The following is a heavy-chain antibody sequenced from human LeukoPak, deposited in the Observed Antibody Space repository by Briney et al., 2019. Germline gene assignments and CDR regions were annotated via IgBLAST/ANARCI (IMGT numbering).Heavy chain of an antibody. J-gene: IGHJ3*02. CDR2: ISSSGNTI. CDR1: GFTFSSYA. CDR3: ARGPSIAARYDAFDI. V-gene: IGHV3-48*01. D-gene: IGHD6-6*01. Sequence: GGSLRLPCAASGFTFSSYAMSWVRQAPGKGLEWVSYISSSGNTISYADSVKGRFTISRDNAKNSLYLQVISLRAEDTAVYYCARGPSIAARYDAFDIWGQGTMVTVSS.